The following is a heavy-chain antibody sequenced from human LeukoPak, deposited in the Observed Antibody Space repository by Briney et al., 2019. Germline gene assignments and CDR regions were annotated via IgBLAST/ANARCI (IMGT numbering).Heavy chain of an antibody. CDR2: IYYSRST. V-gene: IGHV4-39*07. J-gene: IGHJ5*02. Sequence: SETLSLTCTVSGGSISSSSYYWGWIRQPPGKGLEGIGSIYYSRSTYYNPSLKSRVTIAVDTSKNQSSLRLSSVTAADTAVYYCARSARGYSSQDWFDPWGQGTLVTVSS. CDR3: ARSARGYSSQDWFDP. D-gene: IGHD5-18*01. CDR1: GGSISSSSYY.